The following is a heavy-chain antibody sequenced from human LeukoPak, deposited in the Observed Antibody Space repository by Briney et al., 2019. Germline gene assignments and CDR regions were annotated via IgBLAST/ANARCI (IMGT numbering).Heavy chain of an antibody. CDR2: VHPPSGAT. D-gene: IGHD2-2*01. CDR3: ARGYATRDIVVVPSAWGDY. Sequence: GASVKVSCKASGYTFTANYIHWVRQAPGQGLEWMGWVHPPSGATYYAQKFQGWVTMTRDTSISTVYMELSSLRSEDTAVYYCARGYATRDIVVVPSAWGDYWGQGTLVTVSS. J-gene: IGHJ4*02. CDR1: GYTFTANY. V-gene: IGHV1-2*04.